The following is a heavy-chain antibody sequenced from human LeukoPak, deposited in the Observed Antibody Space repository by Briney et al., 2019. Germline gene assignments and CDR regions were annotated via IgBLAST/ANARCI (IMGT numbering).Heavy chain of an antibody. CDR1: GYTFTGYH. J-gene: IGHJ4*02. CDR3: AREQYYYDSSGYPCFDY. Sequence: ASVKVSCKASGYTFTGYHMHWVRQAPGQGLEWMGWINPNSGGTNYAQKFQGRVTMTRDTSISTAYMELSRLRSDDTAVYYCAREQYYYDSSGYPCFDYWGQGTLVTVSS. V-gene: IGHV1-2*02. D-gene: IGHD3-22*01. CDR2: INPNSGGT.